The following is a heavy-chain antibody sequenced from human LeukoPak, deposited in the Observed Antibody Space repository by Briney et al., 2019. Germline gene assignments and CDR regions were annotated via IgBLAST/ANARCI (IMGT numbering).Heavy chain of an antibody. CDR1: GFTFSYYE. CDR2: ISSSGSTI. J-gene: IGHJ4*02. V-gene: IGHV3-48*03. CDR3: ARRDPWRGYSYGIDY. Sequence: PGGSLQLCCAASGFTFSYYEVNWVRQAPGKGLEWVSYISSSGSTIYYADSVKGRFTISRDNAKNSLYLQMNTLRAEDTAVYYCARRDPWRGYSYGIDYWGQGTLVTVSS. D-gene: IGHD5-18*01.